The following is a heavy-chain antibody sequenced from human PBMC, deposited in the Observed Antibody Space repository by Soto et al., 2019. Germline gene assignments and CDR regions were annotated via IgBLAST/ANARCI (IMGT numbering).Heavy chain of an antibody. D-gene: IGHD1-1*01. CDR1: GYRFISYW. J-gene: IGHJ4*02. Sequence: EVQLVQSGAEVKKPGESLRLSCKGSGYRFISYWISWVRQRPGKGLEWVGRIDPSDSYTVYSPSFQGHVTISIDMSVSTADLQWRSLQASDTAMYFCLRHGNGTPYYFDYWGRGTLVPVSS. CDR2: IDPSDSYT. CDR3: LRHGNGTPYYFDY. V-gene: IGHV5-10-1*03.